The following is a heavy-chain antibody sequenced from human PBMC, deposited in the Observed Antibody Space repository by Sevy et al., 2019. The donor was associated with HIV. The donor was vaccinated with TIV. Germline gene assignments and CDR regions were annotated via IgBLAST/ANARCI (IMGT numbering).Heavy chain of an antibody. J-gene: IGHJ3*02. CDR2: IRSKAYGGTT. V-gene: IGHV3-49*03. CDR1: GFTFGDYA. CDR3: TRGHYDSSGYYGAFDI. Sequence: GGSLRLSCTASGFTFGDYAMSWFRQAPGKGLEWVGFIRSKAYGGTTEYAAPVKGRFTISRDDSKSIAYLQMNSLKTEDTAVYYCTRGHYDSSGYYGAFDIWGQGTMVTVSS. D-gene: IGHD3-22*01.